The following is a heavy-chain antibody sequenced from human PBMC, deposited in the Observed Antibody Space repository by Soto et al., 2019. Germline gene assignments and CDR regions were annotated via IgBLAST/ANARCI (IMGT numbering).Heavy chain of an antibody. J-gene: IGHJ6*02. CDR3: ARGSRQLVRYYYYYYGMDV. CDR1: GGSFSGYY. V-gene: IGHV4-34*01. CDR2: INHSGST. D-gene: IGHD6-6*01. Sequence: SETLSLTCAVYGGSFSGYYWSWIRQPPGKGLEWIGGINHSGSTNYNPSLKSRVTISVDTSKNQFSLKLSSVTAADTAVYYCARGSRQLVRYYYYYYGMDVWGQGTTVTVSS.